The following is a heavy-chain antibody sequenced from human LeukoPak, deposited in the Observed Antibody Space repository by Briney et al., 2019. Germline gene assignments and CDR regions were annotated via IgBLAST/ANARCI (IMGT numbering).Heavy chain of an antibody. CDR1: GGSISSYY. CDR2: IYYSGST. CDR3: ARVIRFWRGYSINWFDP. D-gene: IGHD3-3*01. J-gene: IGHJ5*02. Sequence: PSETLSLTCTVSGGSISSYYWSWIRQPPGKGLEWIGYIYYSGSTNYNPSLKSRVTISVDTSKNQFSLKLSSVTAADTAVFYCARVIRFWRGYSINWFDPWGQGTLVTVSS. V-gene: IGHV4-59*01.